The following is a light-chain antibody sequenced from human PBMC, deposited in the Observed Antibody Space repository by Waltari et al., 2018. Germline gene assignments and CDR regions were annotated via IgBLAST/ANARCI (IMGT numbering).Light chain of an antibody. CDR2: DGT. V-gene: IGLV2-14*03. CDR3: SSYTSNNILRVV. J-gene: IGLJ2*01. Sequence: QSALTQPASASGSPGQSITISCTATTSHVGGYDYGHWYPQHPDRAPKPIIYDGTERPSGISKRFSGSKSGNTASLPISGLQAEDEADYYCSSYTSNNILRVVFGGGTKLTVL. CDR1: TSHVGGYDY.